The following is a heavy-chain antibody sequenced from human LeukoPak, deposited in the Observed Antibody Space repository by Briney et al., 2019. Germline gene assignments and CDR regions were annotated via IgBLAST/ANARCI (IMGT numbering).Heavy chain of an antibody. V-gene: IGHV4-59*01. CDR3: ARVDYDGSGYNFDY. CDR2: IYYSGST. D-gene: IGHD3-22*01. J-gene: IGHJ4*02. CDR1: VGSISSYY. Sequence: SETLSLTCTVSVGSISSYYWSWIRQPPGKGLEWIGYIYYSGSTNYNPSLKSRVTISVDTSKNQFSLKLSSVTAADTAVYYCARVDYDGSGYNFDYWGQGTLVTVSS.